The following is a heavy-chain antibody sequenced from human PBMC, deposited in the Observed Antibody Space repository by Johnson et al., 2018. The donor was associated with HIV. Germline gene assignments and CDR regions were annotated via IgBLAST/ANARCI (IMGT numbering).Heavy chain of an antibody. CDR3: AKGEAQEGWIQLWSYAFDF. CDR2: IGNDGRNN. D-gene: IGHD5-18*01. V-gene: IGHV3-30*02. J-gene: IGHJ3*01. CDR1: GFTFSNYG. Sequence: VQLVESGGGVVQPGESLRLSCKTSGFTFSNYGMHWVRQAPGKGLEWVAFIGNDGRNNYYADSVKGRFTISRDNSRKTLYLQMTNLRLEETAVYYCAKGEAQEGWIQLWSYAFDFWGRGTMVTVSS.